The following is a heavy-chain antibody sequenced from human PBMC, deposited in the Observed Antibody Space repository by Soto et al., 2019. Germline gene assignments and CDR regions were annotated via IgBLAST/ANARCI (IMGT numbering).Heavy chain of an antibody. CDR1: GFTFSSYW. D-gene: IGHD3-3*01. J-gene: IGHJ6*02. Sequence: PGGSLRLSCAASGFTFSSYWMSWVRQAPGKRLEWVANIKQDGSEKYYVDSVKGRFTISRDNAKNSLYLQMNSLRAEDTAVYYCARDLGYYDFWSGHYYYYYGMDVWGQGTTVTVSS. V-gene: IGHV3-7*01. CDR2: IKQDGSEK. CDR3: ARDLGYYDFWSGHYYYYYGMDV.